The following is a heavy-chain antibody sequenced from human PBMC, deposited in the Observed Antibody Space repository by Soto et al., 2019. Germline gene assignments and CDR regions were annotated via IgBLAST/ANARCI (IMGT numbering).Heavy chain of an antibody. CDR1: GGSISSGDYY. J-gene: IGHJ6*02. V-gene: IGHV4-30-4*01. Sequence: SETLSLTCTVSGGSISSGDYYWSWIRQPPGKGLEWIGYIYYSGSTYYNPSLKSRVTISVDTSKNQFSLKLSSVTAADTAVYYCARDNILGILYGGMDVWGQGTTVTVSS. CDR2: IYYSGST. CDR3: ARDNILGILYGGMDV. D-gene: IGHD3-3*01.